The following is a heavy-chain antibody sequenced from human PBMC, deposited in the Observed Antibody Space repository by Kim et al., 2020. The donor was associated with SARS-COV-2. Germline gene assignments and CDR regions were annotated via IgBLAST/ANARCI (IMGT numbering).Heavy chain of an antibody. CDR1: GFTFSSYS. D-gene: IGHD3-10*01. V-gene: IGHV3-48*02. CDR2: ISSSSSTI. CDR3: ARDSYYYGSGGDYYYGMDV. J-gene: IGHJ6*02. Sequence: GGSLRLSCAASGFTFSSYSMNWVRQAPGKGLEWVSYISSSSSTIYYADSVKGRFTISRDNAKNSLYLQMNSLRDEDTAVYYCARDSYYYGSGGDYYYGMDVWGQGTTVTVSS.